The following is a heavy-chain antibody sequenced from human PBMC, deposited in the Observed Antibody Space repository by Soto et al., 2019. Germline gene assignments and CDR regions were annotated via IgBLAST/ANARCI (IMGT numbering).Heavy chain of an antibody. Sequence: EALSLTCAVHGGSFSGFYWTWIRQPPGKGLEWIGEINHSGSSNYNPPLKSRVTMSLDTSRNQFSLSLNSVTAADTAVYYCARMAGPWYFDLWGRGTLVTVSS. V-gene: IGHV4-34*01. CDR3: ARMAGPWYFDL. CDR2: INHSGSS. CDR1: GGSFSGFY. J-gene: IGHJ2*01.